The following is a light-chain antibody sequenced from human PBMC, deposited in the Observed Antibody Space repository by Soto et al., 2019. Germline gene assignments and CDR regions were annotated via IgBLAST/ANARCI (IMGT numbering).Light chain of an antibody. V-gene: IGLV2-14*03. CDR2: NVY. J-gene: IGLJ1*01. Sequence: QSALTQPASVSGSPGQSITIFCTGTSSDIGIYNFVSWYQQHPGKAPKLMIYNVYSRPSGVSSRFSGSKSGNTASLTISWLQAEDEADYYCNSYTSVSTYVFGTGTKLTVL. CDR1: SSDIGIYNF. CDR3: NSYTSVSTYV.